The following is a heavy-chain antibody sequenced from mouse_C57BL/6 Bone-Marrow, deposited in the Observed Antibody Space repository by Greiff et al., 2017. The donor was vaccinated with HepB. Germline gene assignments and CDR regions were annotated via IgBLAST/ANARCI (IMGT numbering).Heavy chain of an antibody. CDR2: IDPDDGDT. V-gene: IGHV14-4*01. CDR1: GFNIKDDY. Sequence: VQLQQSGAELVRPGASVKLSCTASGFNIKDDYMHWVKQRPEQGLEWMGWIDPDDGDTEYASKFQGKTTITADTSSNTAYLQLSSLTSEDAAVYYCTTRYSNFPYAMDYWGQGTSVTVSS. CDR3: TTRYSNFPYAMDY. D-gene: IGHD2-5*01. J-gene: IGHJ4*01.